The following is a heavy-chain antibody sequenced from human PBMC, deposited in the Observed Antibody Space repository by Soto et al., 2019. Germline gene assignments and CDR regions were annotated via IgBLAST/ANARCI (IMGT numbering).Heavy chain of an antibody. Sequence: PSETLSLTCTVSDCSISSGDYYWSWIRQPPGKGLEWIGYIYYSGSTYYNPSLKSRVTISVDTSKNQFSLKLSSVIAADTAVYYCAREQQPSRGWFDPWGQGTLVTVSS. J-gene: IGHJ5*02. CDR3: AREQQPSRGWFDP. CDR1: DCSISSGDYY. V-gene: IGHV4-30-4*01. D-gene: IGHD6-13*01. CDR2: IYYSGST.